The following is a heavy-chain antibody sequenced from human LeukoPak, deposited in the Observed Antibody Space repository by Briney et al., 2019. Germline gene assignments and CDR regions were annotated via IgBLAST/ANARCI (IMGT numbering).Heavy chain of an antibody. CDR2: ISGSGGST. CDR3: AKDLQDSSGWYKQYAFDI. D-gene: IGHD6-19*01. CDR1: GFTFSSYA. V-gene: IGHV3-23*01. Sequence: PGGSLRLSCAASGFTFSSYAMSWVRQAPGKGLEWVSAISGSGGSTYYADSVKGRFTISRDNSKNTLYLQMNSLRAEDTAVYYCAKDLQDSSGWYKQYAFDIWGQGTMVTVSS. J-gene: IGHJ3*02.